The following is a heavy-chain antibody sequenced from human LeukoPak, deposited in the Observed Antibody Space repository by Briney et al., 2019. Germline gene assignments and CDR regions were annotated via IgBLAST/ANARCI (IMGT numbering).Heavy chain of an antibody. CDR2: ISYDGSNK. D-gene: IGHD2-2*01. J-gene: IGHJ4*02. CDR1: GFTFSSYA. CDR3: ARDGCSSTSCYVPPPY. Sequence: GRSLRLSCAASGFTFSSYAMHWVRQAPGKGLERVAVISYDGSNKYYADSVKGRFTISRGNSKNTLYLQMNSLRAEDTAVYYCARDGCSSTSCYVPPPYWGQGTLVTVSS. V-gene: IGHV3-30*04.